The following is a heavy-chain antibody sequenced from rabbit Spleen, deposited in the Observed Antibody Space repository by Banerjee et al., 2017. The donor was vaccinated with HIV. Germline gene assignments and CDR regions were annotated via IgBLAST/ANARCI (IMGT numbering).Heavy chain of an antibody. Sequence: QSLEESGGGPVKPGGTLTLTCTVSGFSFSSNWICWVRQAPGKGLEWIACIDTSNGSTYYANWVNGRFTISRENTQNTVSLQMNSLTAADTATYFCVRDQAGDAGYGPYYFNLWGQGTLVT. V-gene: IGHV1S43*01. J-gene: IGHJ4*01. CDR2: IDTSNGST. CDR3: VRDQAGDAGYGPYYFNL. CDR1: GFSFSSNW. D-gene: IGHD4-2*01.